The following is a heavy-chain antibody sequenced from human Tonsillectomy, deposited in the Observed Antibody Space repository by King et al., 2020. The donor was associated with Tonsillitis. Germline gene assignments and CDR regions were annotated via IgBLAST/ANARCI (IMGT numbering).Heavy chain of an antibody. V-gene: IGHV2-70*01. D-gene: IGHD2-15*01. CDR1: GFSLNTGGMS. J-gene: IGHJ4*02. CDR3: ARGRQDDSTPFFDY. CDR2: IDGYGDK. Sequence: QFTLKESGPALVRSTQTLTLTCTFSGFSLNTGGMSLTWIRQPPGKALEWLAHIDGYGDKYFTTSLKTRPTISKDTAKNQVILTMTNVDPVDTATYYCARGRQDDSTPFFDYWGQGTLVTVSS.